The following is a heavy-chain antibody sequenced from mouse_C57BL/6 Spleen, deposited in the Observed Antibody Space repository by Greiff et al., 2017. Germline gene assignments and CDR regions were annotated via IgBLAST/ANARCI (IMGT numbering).Heavy chain of an antibody. D-gene: IGHD2-5*01. V-gene: IGHV1-52*01. J-gene: IGHJ4*01. CDR2: IDPTDSET. Sequence: QVQLQQPGAELVRPGSSVKLSCKASGYTFTSYWMHWVKQRPIQGLEWIGNIDPTDSETHYNQKFKDKATLTVDKSSSTAYMQLSSLTSEDSAVYYSARVGLVNPAMDYWGQGTSVTVSS. CDR1: GYTFTSYW. CDR3: ARVGLVNPAMDY.